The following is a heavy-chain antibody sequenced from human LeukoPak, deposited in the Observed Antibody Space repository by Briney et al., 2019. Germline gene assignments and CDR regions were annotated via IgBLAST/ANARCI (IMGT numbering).Heavy chain of an antibody. J-gene: IGHJ4*02. D-gene: IGHD2-15*01. CDR2: INPNSGGT. V-gene: IGHV1-2*02. CDR3: ARDGYCSGGSWYPRVFDY. Sequence: GASVKVSCKASGYTFTGYYMHWVRQAPGQGLEWMGWINPNSGGTNYAQKFQGKVTMTRDTSISTAYMELSRLRSDDTAVYYCARDGYCSGGSWYPRVFDYWGQGTLVTVSS. CDR1: GYTFTGYY.